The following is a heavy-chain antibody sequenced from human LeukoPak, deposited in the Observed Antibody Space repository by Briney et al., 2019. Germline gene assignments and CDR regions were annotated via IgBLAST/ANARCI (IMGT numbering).Heavy chain of an antibody. CDR2: IWYDGSNK. CDR3: ARDPQGYSGYEYYFDY. D-gene: IGHD5-12*01. J-gene: IGHJ4*02. Sequence: GRSLRLSCAASGFTFSSYGMHWVRQTPGKGLEWVAVIWYDGSNKYYADSVKGRFTISRDNSKNTLYLQMNSLRAEDTAVYYCARDPQGYSGYEYYFDYWGQGTLVTVSS. CDR1: GFTFSSYG. V-gene: IGHV3-33*01.